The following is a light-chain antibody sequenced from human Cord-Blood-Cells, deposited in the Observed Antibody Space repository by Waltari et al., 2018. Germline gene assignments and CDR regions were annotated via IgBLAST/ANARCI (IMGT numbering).Light chain of an antibody. Sequence: DIQMTQSPSSLSASVGDRVTITCRASQSISSYLNWYQQKPGKAPKLLIYAASSLQSGVPTRFSGSGSGTDFTLTNNRLQPGDFATYFCQQSYSTPSPFGQGAKLGIK. J-gene: IGKJ2*01. CDR3: QQSYSTPSP. CDR2: AAS. V-gene: IGKV1-39*01. CDR1: QSISSY.